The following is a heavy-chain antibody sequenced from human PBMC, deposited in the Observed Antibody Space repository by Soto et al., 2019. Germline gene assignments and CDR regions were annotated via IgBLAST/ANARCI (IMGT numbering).Heavy chain of an antibody. Sequence: SETLSLTCAVSGGSISSGGYSWSWIRQPPGKGLEWIGYIYHSGSTYYNPSLKSRVTISVDRSKNQFSLKLSSVTAADTAVHYCARTETRYYYDSSGNWFDPWGQGTLVTVSS. CDR2: IYHSGST. CDR3: ARTETRYYYDSSGNWFDP. J-gene: IGHJ5*02. V-gene: IGHV4-30-2*01. D-gene: IGHD3-22*01. CDR1: GGSISSGGYS.